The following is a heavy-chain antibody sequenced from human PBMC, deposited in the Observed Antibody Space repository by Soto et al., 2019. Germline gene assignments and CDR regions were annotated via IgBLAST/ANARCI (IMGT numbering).Heavy chain of an antibody. Sequence: GASVKVSCKASGGTFSSYAISWVRQAPGQGLEWMGGIIPIFGTANYAQKFQGRVTITADESTSTAYMELSSLRSEDTAVYYCARADLYGDYVFYYWGQGTLVTVSS. V-gene: IGHV1-69*13. J-gene: IGHJ4*02. CDR3: ARADLYGDYVFYY. D-gene: IGHD4-17*01. CDR1: GGTFSSYA. CDR2: IIPIFGTA.